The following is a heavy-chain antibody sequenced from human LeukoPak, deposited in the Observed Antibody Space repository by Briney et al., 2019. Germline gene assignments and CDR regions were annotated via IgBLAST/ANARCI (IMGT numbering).Heavy chain of an antibody. V-gene: IGHV3-33*01. CDR3: TRYNSDHFDY. Sequence: GGSLRLSCAGSGFTFGGYGMHWFRQTPGKGLEWVAGIAYDGSRAHYADSVKGRFTISRDNSKNTTSVQMGDLRAEDTAVYYCTRYNSDHFDYWGQGTLVTVSS. CDR1: GFTFGGYG. D-gene: IGHD6-19*01. CDR2: IAYDGSRA. J-gene: IGHJ4*02.